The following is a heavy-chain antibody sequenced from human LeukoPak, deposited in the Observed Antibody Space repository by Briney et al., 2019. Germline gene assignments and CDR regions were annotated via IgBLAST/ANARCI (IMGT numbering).Heavy chain of an antibody. D-gene: IGHD3-10*01. CDR2: IKSKTDGGTT. Sequence: GGSLRLSCAASGFTFITYWMSWVRQAPGKGLEWVGRIKSKTDGGTTDYAAPVKGRFTISRDDSKNTLYLQMNSLKTEDTAVYYCTTDLEYYGSGSYYMFDYWGQGTLVTVSS. CDR3: TTDLEYYGSGSYYMFDY. V-gene: IGHV3-15*01. CDR1: GFTFITYW. J-gene: IGHJ4*02.